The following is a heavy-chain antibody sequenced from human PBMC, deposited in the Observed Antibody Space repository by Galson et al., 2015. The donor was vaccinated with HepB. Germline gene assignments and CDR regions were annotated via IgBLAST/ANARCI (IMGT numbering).Heavy chain of an antibody. J-gene: IGHJ4*02. V-gene: IGHV3-74*01. CDR1: GFTFSSYW. CDR3: AIGVIVATQN. Sequence: SLRLSCAASGFTFSSYWMHWVRQAPGKGLVWVKGRFTISRDNAKNTLYLQMNSLRAEDTAVYYCAIGVIVATQNWGQGTLVTVSS. D-gene: IGHD5-12*01.